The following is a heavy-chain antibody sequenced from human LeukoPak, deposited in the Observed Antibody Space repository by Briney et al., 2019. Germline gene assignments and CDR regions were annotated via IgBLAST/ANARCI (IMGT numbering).Heavy chain of an antibody. V-gene: IGHV4-4*07. J-gene: IGHJ4*02. CDR2: IYTSGST. Sequence: SETLSLTCTVSGGSISSYYWSWIRQPARKGLEWIGRIYTSGSTNYNPSLKSRVTMSVDTSKNQFSLKLSSVTAADTAVYYCATAYDSSGTPRYWGQGTLVTVSS. CDR1: GGSISSYY. D-gene: IGHD3-22*01. CDR3: ATAYDSSGTPRY.